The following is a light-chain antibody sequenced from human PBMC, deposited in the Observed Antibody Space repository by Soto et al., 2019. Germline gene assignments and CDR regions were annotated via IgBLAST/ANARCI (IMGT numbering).Light chain of an antibody. CDR2: QAS. Sequence: DIQITQSPSTLSASVGDRGTITCRASQSINNWLAWYQQKPVKAPKLLIYQASSLESGVPSRFTGSGSGTEFTLTISSLQTDDFATYYCQQYNRTFGQGTKVDIK. CDR3: QQYNRT. CDR1: QSINNW. J-gene: IGKJ1*01. V-gene: IGKV1-5*03.